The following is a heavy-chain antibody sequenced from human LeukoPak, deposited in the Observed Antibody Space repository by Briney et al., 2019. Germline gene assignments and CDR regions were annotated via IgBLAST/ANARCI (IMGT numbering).Heavy chain of an antibody. D-gene: IGHD6-19*01. CDR3: AKDIWAVALDYYYGMDV. J-gene: IGHJ6*02. V-gene: IGHV3-30*02. Sequence: GGSLRLSCAASGFTFSSYGMHWVRQAPGKGLEWVAFIRYDGSNKYYAGSVKGRFTISRDNSKNTLYLQMNSLRAEDTAVYYCAKDIWAVALDYYYGMDVWGQGTTVTVSS. CDR2: IRYDGSNK. CDR1: GFTFSSYG.